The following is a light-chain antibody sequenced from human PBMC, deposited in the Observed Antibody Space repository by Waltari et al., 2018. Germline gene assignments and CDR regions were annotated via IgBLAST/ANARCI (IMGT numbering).Light chain of an antibody. J-gene: IGLJ1*01. CDR2: EVI. CDR1: NSDVGNYNL. V-gene: IGLV2-23*02. CDR3: CSYAGLGSYV. Sequence: QSALTQPASVSGTPGQSITISCTGTNSDVGNYNLVSWYQHHPGEAPKLMICEVIKRPAGVAKRFAGSKSGNTASLTIYGLQSEDEADYYCCSYAGLGSYVFGTGTKVTVL.